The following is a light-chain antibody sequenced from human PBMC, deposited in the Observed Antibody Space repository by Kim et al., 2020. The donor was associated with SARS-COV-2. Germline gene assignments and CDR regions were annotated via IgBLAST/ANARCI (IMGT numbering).Light chain of an antibody. CDR1: QSISNNY. V-gene: IGKV3-20*01. CDR3: QQYGSTPRT. Sequence: EIVLTQSPGTLSLSPGERATLSCRASQSISNNYLAGYQQKPGQAPRLLIFDASRRATGIPDRFSGSESGTDFTLTINRLEPEDFAVYYCQQYGSTPRTFGKGTKLEI. CDR2: DAS. J-gene: IGKJ2*01.